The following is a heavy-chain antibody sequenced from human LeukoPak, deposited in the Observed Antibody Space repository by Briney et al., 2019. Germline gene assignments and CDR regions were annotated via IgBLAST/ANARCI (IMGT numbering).Heavy chain of an antibody. J-gene: IGHJ5*02. CDR1: GGSISSSSYY. CDR2: IYYSGST. D-gene: IGHD1-20*01. CDR3: ARDEGILTGGYNWFDP. V-gene: IGHV4-39*07. Sequence: SETLSLTCTVSGGSISSSSYYWGWIRQPPGKGLEWIGSIYYSGSTYYNPSLKSRVTISVDTSKNQFSLKLSSVTAADTAVYYCARDEGILTGGYNWFDPWGQGTLVTVSS.